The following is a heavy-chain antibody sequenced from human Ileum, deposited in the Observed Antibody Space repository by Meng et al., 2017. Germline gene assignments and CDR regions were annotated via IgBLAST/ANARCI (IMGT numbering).Heavy chain of an antibody. CDR1: GESFSGHY. CDR3: ARGLYYYDNSGYRPPNF. V-gene: IGHV4-34*01. CDR2: ISHSGDT. D-gene: IGHD3-22*01. J-gene: IGHJ4*02. Sequence: SETLSLTCAVSGESFSGHYWSWVRLPPGKGLEWIGEISHSGDTYYNPSLRSRLTISLDRSKNLFSLQLSPVTAADTAVYYCARGLYYYDNSGYRPPNFWGQGMLVTVSS.